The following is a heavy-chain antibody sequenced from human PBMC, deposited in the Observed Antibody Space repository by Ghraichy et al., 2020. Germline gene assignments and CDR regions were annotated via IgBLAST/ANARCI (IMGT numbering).Heavy chain of an antibody. V-gene: IGHV3-7*01. CDR2: VKQDGSDQ. J-gene: IGHJ4*02. D-gene: IGHD5-18*01. CDR1: GFTFMSYW. Sequence: GESLRLSCAASGFTFMSYWVTWVRQAPGKGLEWVANVKQDGSDQDYVDSVRGRFTTSRDNARDSVYLQMNSLRAEDTAVYYCARHRQYNFDYWGQGALVTVSS. CDR3: ARHRQYNFDY.